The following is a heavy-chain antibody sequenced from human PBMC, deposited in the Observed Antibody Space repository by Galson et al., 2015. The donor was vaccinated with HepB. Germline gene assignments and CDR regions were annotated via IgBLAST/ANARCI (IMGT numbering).Heavy chain of an antibody. D-gene: IGHD7-27*01. Sequence: SLRLSCAASGFNFSDHYMNWIRQAPGKGLEWVSYVGGKTTYTNYADSVKGRFTISRDNAKSTLYLQMNSLRVEDTAVYYCAGEVIGENFFDSWGQGTLVTVSS. CDR3: AGEVIGENFFDS. CDR1: GFNFSDHY. CDR2: VGGKTTYT. J-gene: IGHJ4*02. V-gene: IGHV3-11*06.